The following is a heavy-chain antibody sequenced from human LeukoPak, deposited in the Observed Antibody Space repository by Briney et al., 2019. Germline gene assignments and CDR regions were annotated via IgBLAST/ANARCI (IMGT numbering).Heavy chain of an antibody. CDR2: ISDRGGST. J-gene: IGHJ4*02. CDR3: ARDNATPEGYGGNADY. D-gene: IGHD4-23*01. Sequence: SGGSLRLSCVVSGITLSNYGMSWVRQAPGKGLEWVAGISDRGGSTNYADSVKGRFTISRDNAKNSLYLQMNSLRAEDTAVYYCARDNATPEGYGGNADYWGQGTLVTVSS. CDR1: GITLSNYG. V-gene: IGHV3-23*01.